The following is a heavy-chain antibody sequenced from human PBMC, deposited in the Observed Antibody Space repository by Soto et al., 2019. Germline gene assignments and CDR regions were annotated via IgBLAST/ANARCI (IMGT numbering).Heavy chain of an antibody. Sequence: QVPLVQSGAEVRKPGASVKVSCTASGYTFSNHDINWVRQVPGQGLEWMGWMVPDSGRTGYAQKFQGRVTMTRNTSTSTAYMELSSLRNEDTAVYYCARGDQFGFGVDYWGQGTLVTVSS. CDR1: GYTFSNHD. V-gene: IGHV1-8*01. J-gene: IGHJ4*02. CDR3: ARGDQFGFGVDY. D-gene: IGHD3-10*01. CDR2: MVPDSGRT.